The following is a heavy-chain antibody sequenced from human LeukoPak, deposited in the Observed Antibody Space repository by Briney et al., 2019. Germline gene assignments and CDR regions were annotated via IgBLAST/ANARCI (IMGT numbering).Heavy chain of an antibody. V-gene: IGHV1-69*04. D-gene: IGHD3-16*02. J-gene: IGHJ4*02. CDR1: GYTFSSYG. Sequence: ASVKVSRKASGYTFSSYGISWVRQAPGQGLEWMGRIIPILGIANYAQKFQGRVTITADKSTSTAYMELSSLRSEDTAVYYCARGVLTYYDYVWGSYRYSYFDYWGQGTLVTVSS. CDR3: ARGVLTYYDYVWGSYRYSYFDY. CDR2: IIPILGIA.